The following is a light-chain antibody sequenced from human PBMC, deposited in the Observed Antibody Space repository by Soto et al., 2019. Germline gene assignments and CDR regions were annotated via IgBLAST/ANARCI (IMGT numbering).Light chain of an antibody. V-gene: IGKV3-11*01. Sequence: EIVLTQSPATLSLSPGERATLSCRASQSVSSYLAWYQQKPGQAPRLLIYDASNRATGIPAMFSGSGSGTDFTLAISSLEPEDFAVYCCQQRSNWYTFGQGTKLEIK. CDR1: QSVSSY. J-gene: IGKJ2*01. CDR3: QQRSNWYT. CDR2: DAS.